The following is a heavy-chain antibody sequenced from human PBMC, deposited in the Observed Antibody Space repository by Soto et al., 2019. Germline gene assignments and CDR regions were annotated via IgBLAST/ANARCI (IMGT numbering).Heavy chain of an antibody. Sequence: SETLSLTCAVYGGSFSGYYWSWIRQPPGKGLEWIGEINHSGSTNYNPSNKSRITISVDTSKNQFSLKLSSVTSEDTAVYFCARGLFGDIVVVPAAMVWFDPWGQGTLVTVSS. V-gene: IGHV4-34*01. D-gene: IGHD2-2*01. CDR1: GGSFSGYY. CDR2: INHSGST. CDR3: ARGLFGDIVVVPAAMVWFDP. J-gene: IGHJ5*02.